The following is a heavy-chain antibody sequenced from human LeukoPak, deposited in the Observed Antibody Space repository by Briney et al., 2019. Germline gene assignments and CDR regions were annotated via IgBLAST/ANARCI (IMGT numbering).Heavy chain of an antibody. Sequence: SETLSLTCTVSGGSISSYYWSWIRQPPGEKLEWIGYLYYSGSTNYNPSLGSRVTISADSSKNQFSLKLTSVTAADTAVYYRARDAKLLGAFDLWGPGTMVTVSS. J-gene: IGHJ3*01. CDR2: LYYSGST. CDR3: ARDAKLLGAFDL. CDR1: GGSISSYY. V-gene: IGHV4-59*01.